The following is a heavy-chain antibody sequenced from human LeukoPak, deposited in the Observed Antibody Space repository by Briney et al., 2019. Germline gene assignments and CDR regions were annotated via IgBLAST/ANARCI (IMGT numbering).Heavy chain of an antibody. D-gene: IGHD6-19*01. V-gene: IGHV3-23*01. Sequence: HPGGSLRLSCAASGFTFSSYAMSWVRQAPGKGLEWVSAISGSGGSTYYADSVKGRFTISRDNSKNTLYLQMNSLRAEDTAVYYCAPAGGSGWSLNWGQGTLVTVSS. CDR2: ISGSGGST. CDR1: GFTFSSYA. J-gene: IGHJ4*02. CDR3: APAGGSGWSLN.